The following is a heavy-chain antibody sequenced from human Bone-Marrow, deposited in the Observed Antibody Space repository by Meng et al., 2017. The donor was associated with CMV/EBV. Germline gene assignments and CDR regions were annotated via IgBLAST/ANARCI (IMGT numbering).Heavy chain of an antibody. J-gene: IGHJ5*02. Sequence: VSGGSISSGGYYWSWIRQHPGKGLEWIGYIYYSGSTYYNPSLKSRLTISVDTSKNQFSLKLSSVTAADTAVYYCARYPLMTFSAFDPWGQGTLVTVSS. CDR2: IYYSGST. CDR3: ARYPLMTFSAFDP. V-gene: IGHV4-31*02. CDR1: GGSISSGGYY. D-gene: IGHD3-16*01.